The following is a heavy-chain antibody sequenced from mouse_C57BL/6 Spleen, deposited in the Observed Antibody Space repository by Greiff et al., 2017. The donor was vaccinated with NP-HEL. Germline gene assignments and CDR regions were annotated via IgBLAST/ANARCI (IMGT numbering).Heavy chain of an antibody. CDR1: GYTFTDYY. CDR2: INPYNGGT. Sequence: VHVKQSGPVLVKPGASVKMSCKASGYTFTDYYMNWVKQSHGKSLEWIGVINPYNGGTSSNQKFKGKATLTVDKSSSTAYMELNSLTSEDSAVYYCAREDGNPYFDYWGQGTTLTVSS. J-gene: IGHJ2*01. D-gene: IGHD2-1*01. V-gene: IGHV1-19*01. CDR3: AREDGNPYFDY.